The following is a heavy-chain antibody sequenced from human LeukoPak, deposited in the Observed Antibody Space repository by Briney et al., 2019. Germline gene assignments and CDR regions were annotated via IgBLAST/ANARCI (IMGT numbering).Heavy chain of an antibody. J-gene: IGHJ4*02. CDR2: ISAYNGNT. CDR1: GYTFTSYG. CDR3: ATVMLPYYYDSSGYYYGY. D-gene: IGHD3-22*01. Sequence: ASVKVSCKASGYTFTSYGISWVRQAPGQGLEWMGWISAYNGNTNYAQKLQGRVTMTEDTSTDTAYMELSSLRSEDTAVYYCATVMLPYYYDSSGYYYGYWGQGTLVTVSS. V-gene: IGHV1-18*01.